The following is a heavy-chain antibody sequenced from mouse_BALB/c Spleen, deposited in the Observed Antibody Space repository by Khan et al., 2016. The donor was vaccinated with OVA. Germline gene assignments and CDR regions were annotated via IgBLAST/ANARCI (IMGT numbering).Heavy chain of an antibody. J-gene: IGHJ3*01. V-gene: IGHV1S136*01. Sequence: MQLEESGPELVKPGASVKMSCKASGYTFTSYVMHWVKQKPGQGLEWIGYIHPYNDGTKYNEKFKGKAKLTSDKSSSTAYMELSSLTSEDSAVYYWSRSGRYGWFAYWGQGTLVTVSA. CDR2: IHPYNDGT. CDR3: SRSGRYGWFAY. D-gene: IGHD2-14*01. CDR1: GYTFTSYV.